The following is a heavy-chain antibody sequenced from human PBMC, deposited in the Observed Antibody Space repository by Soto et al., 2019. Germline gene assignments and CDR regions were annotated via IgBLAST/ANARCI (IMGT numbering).Heavy chain of an antibody. CDR3: ARGNFWSGYYTDYYYYGMGV. J-gene: IGHJ6*02. CDR1: GGTFSSYA. CDR2: IIPIFGTA. V-gene: IGHV1-69*13. D-gene: IGHD3-3*01. Sequence: GASVKVSCKASGGTFSSYAISWVRQAPGQGLEWMGGIIPIFGTANYAQKFQGRVTITADESTSTAYMELSSLRSEDTAVYYCARGNFWSGYYTDYYYYGMGVWGQGTTVTVSS.